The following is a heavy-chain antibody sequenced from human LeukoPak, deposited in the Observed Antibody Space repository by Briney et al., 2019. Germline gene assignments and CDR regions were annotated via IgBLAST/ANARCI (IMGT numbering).Heavy chain of an antibody. CDR2: ISGSGGRT. CDR3: ARILSSSWRDYYYYYGMDV. V-gene: IGHV3-23*01. J-gene: IGHJ6*02. D-gene: IGHD6-13*01. Sequence: PGGSLRLSCAASGFTFSNYAMSWVRQAPGKGLEWVSGISGSGGRTYYADSVKGRFTISRDNSKNTLYLQMNSLTAEDTAVYYCARILSSSWRDYYYYYGMDVWGQGTTVTVSS. CDR1: GFTFSNYA.